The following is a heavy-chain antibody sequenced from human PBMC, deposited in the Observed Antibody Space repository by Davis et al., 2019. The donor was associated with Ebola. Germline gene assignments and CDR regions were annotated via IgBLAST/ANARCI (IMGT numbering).Heavy chain of an antibody. CDR1: GGSISSYY. D-gene: IGHD7-27*01. CDR2: IYHSGST. J-gene: IGHJ3*02. CDR3: ARGCRSLGKDAFDI. V-gene: IGHV4-34*01. Sequence: SETLSLTCTVSGGSISSYYWSWIRQPPGKGLEWIGEIYHSGSTNYNPSLKSRVTISVDKSKNQFPLKLSSVTAADTAVYYCARGCRSLGKDAFDIWGQGTMVTVSS.